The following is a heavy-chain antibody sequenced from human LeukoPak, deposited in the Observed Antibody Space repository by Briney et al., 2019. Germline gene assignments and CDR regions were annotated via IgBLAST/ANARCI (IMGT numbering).Heavy chain of an antibody. V-gene: IGHV4-39*02. CDR3: ARELSWSIAAAPRGWFDP. D-gene: IGHD6-13*01. Sequence: NPSETLSLTCTVSGASISSTNYYCAWLRQPPGKGLEWITSWYYSGSTYYNPSLKSRVTVAVDTSKSQFSLKLSSVTAADTAVYYCARELSWSIAAAPRGWFDPWGQGTLVTVSS. J-gene: IGHJ5*02. CDR1: GASISSTNYY. CDR2: WYYSGST.